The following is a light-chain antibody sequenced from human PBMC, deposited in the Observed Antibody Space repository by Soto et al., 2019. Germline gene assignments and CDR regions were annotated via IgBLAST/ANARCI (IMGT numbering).Light chain of an antibody. V-gene: IGKV3-11*01. CDR1: QSVSRN. CDR3: QQRSNWAT. Sequence: EIVLTQSPATLSLSPGERATLSCRASQSVSRNLAWYQQKPGQAPRLLIYDASNRATGIPARFSGSGSVTDFTLTISSLEPEDFAVYYCQQRSNWATFGPGTRWIS. J-gene: IGKJ3*01. CDR2: DAS.